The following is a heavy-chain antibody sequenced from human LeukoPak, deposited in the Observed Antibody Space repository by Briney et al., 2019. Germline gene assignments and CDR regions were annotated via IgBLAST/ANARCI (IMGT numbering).Heavy chain of an antibody. CDR2: IYYSGST. V-gene: IGHV4-31*02. CDR3: ARRPPAGDAFDI. Sequence: WIGYIYYSGSTYYNPSLKSRVTISVDTSKNQFSLKLSSVTAADTAVYYCARRPPAGDAFDIWGQGTMVTVSS. J-gene: IGHJ3*02.